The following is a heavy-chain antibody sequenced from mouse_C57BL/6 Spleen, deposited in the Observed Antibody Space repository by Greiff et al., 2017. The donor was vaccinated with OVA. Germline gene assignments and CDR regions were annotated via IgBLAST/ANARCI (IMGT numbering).Heavy chain of an antibody. V-gene: IGHV10-1*01. Sequence: EVQLVESGGGLVQPKGSLKLSCAASGFSFNTYAMNWVRQAPGKGLEWVARIRSKSNNYATYYADSVKDRFTISRDDSESMLYLQMNNLKTEDTAMYYCVRHHYYGSSLWYFDVWGTGTTVTVSS. D-gene: IGHD1-1*01. J-gene: IGHJ1*03. CDR2: IRSKSNNYAT. CDR1: GFSFNTYA. CDR3: VRHHYYGSSLWYFDV.